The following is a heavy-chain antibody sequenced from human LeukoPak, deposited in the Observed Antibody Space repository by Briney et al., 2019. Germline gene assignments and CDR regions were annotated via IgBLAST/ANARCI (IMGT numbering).Heavy chain of an antibody. D-gene: IGHD1-26*01. J-gene: IGHJ4*02. CDR1: GGSISSSNYY. V-gene: IGHV4-39*01. Sequence: PSETLSLTCTVSGGSISSSNYYWGWIRQPPGKGLEWIGIIYSSGTTYYNPSLKSRVTISVDTSKNQFSLKLSSVTAADTSLYYCARTSKVGATHYFDYWGQGTLVTVSS. CDR2: IYSSGTT. CDR3: ARTSKVGATHYFDY.